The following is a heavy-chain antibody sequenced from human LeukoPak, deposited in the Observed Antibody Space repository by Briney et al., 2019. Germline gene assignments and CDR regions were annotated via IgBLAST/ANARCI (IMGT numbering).Heavy chain of an antibody. J-gene: IGHJ6*03. CDR2: FDPEDGET. CDR3: ATDSSIAARQHQPYYYYYYMDV. CDR1: GFTFSSYG. Sequence: AGGSLRLSCAASGFTFSSYGMHWVRQAPGKGLEWMGGFDPEDGETIYAQKFQGRVTMTEDTSTDTAYMELSSLRSEDTAVYYCATDSSIAARQHQPYYYYYYMDVWGKGTTVTVSS. D-gene: IGHD6-6*01. V-gene: IGHV1-24*01.